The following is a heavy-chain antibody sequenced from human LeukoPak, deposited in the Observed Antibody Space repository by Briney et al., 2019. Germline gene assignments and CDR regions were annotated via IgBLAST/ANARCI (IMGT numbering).Heavy chain of an antibody. CDR1: D. Sequence: DINXXXQATGQGLEWMGWMNPNSGNTGYAQKFQGRATMTRNTSISTAYMELSSLRSEDTAVYYCARALQVGSTHFDYWGQGTLVTVSS. V-gene: IGHV1-8*01. D-gene: IGHD2-15*01. CDR3: ARALQVGSTHFDY. J-gene: IGHJ4*02. CDR2: MNPNSGNT.